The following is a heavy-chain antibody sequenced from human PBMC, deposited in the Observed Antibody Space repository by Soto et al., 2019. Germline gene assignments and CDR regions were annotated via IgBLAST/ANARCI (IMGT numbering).Heavy chain of an antibody. J-gene: IGHJ5*02. CDR2: IYHSGST. Sequence: SETLSLTCAVSGGSISSGGYSWSWIRQPPGKGLEWIGYIYHSGSTYYNPSLKSRVTISVDRSKNQFSLKLSSVTAEDTPVYYCARGSSFEPWGQGTLVTVSS. V-gene: IGHV4-30-2*01. CDR1: GGSISSGGYS. CDR3: ARGSSFEP.